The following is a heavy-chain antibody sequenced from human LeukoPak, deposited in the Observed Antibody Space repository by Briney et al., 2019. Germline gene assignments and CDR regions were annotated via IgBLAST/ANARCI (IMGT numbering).Heavy chain of an antibody. V-gene: IGHV3-23*01. CDR3: AKILSSVTPPAFDY. J-gene: IGHJ4*02. D-gene: IGHD4-17*01. Sequence: PGGSLRLSCAASGFTFSSYAMSWVCQAPGKGLEWVSAISGSGGSTYYADSVKGRFTIYRDNSKNTLYMQMNSLRAEDTAVYYCAKILSSVTPPAFDYWGQGTLVTVSS. CDR2: ISGSGGST. CDR1: GFTFSSYA.